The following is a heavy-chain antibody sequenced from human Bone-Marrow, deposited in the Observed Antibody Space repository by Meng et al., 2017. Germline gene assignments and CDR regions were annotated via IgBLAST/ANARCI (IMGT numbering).Heavy chain of an antibody. V-gene: IGHV1-2*06. J-gene: IGHJ4*02. Sequence: ASVKVSCKASGYTFTGYYMHWVRQAPGQGLEWMGRINPNSGGTNYAQKFQGRVTMTRDTSISTAYMVLSRLRSDDTAVYYCAREVTLLYYDSSGYYYWGQGTLVTVSS. CDR3: AREVTLLYYDSSGYYY. CDR1: GYTFTGYY. D-gene: IGHD3-22*01. CDR2: INPNSGGT.